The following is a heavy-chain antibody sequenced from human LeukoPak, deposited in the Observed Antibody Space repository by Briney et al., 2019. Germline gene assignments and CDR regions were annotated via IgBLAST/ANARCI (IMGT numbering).Heavy chain of an antibody. CDR1: GFTFSSYS. J-gene: IGHJ6*02. Sequence: GGSLRLSCAASGFTFSSYSMNWVRQAPGKGLEWVSSISSSSSYIYYADSVKGRFTISRDNAKNSLYLQMNSLRAEDTAVYYCAREAFHDYGDFYYYYGMDVWGQGTTVTVSS. CDR2: ISSSSSYI. D-gene: IGHD4-17*01. CDR3: AREAFHDYGDFYYYYGMDV. V-gene: IGHV3-21*01.